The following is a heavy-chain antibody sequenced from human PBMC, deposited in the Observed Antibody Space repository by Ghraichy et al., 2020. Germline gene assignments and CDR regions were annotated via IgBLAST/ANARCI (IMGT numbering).Heavy chain of an antibody. V-gene: IGHV3-48*02. D-gene: IGHD5-12*01. CDR2: ISSGSTTI. J-gene: IGHJ4*02. CDR1: GFTFSSSS. Sequence: GGSLRLSCATSGFTFSSSSINWVRQAPGTGLEWLSYISSGSTTIYYTDSVKGRFTISRDNAKNSLYLQMNSLTDEDTAVCYCARGREYSAYDAFDYWGQGTLVTVSS. CDR3: ARGREYSAYDAFDY.